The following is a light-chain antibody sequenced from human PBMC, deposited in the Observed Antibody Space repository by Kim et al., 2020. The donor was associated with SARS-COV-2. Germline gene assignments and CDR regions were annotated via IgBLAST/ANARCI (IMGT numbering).Light chain of an antibody. Sequence: SSVGDRVTITCRASQGIRNDLGWYQQKPGNAPKLLIYAASSLQSGVPSRFSGSGSGTDFTLTISSLQPEDFATYYCLQDYNYPPTFGQGTKVDIK. CDR1: QGIRND. J-gene: IGKJ1*01. CDR3: LQDYNYPPT. V-gene: IGKV1-6*01. CDR2: AAS.